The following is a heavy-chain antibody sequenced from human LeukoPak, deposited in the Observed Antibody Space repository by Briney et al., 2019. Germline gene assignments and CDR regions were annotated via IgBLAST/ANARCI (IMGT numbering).Heavy chain of an antibody. CDR1: GFIVSSNY. Sequence: PGGSLRLSCAASGFIVSSNYMSWVRQAPGKGLEWVSVIYSGGSTYYADSVKGRFTISRDNSKNTLYLQMNSLRAEDTAVYYCARARIVGATYYFDYWGQGTLVTVSS. D-gene: IGHD1-26*01. J-gene: IGHJ4*02. V-gene: IGHV3-53*01. CDR2: IYSGGST. CDR3: ARARIVGATYYFDY.